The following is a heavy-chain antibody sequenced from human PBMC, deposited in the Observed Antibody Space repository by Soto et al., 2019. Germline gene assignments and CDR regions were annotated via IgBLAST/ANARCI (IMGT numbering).Heavy chain of an antibody. CDR3: ARDLVVVAATPGENYYYGMDV. J-gene: IGHJ6*02. CDR1: GGSISSGDYY. CDR2: IYYSGST. Sequence: SETLSLTCTVSGGSISSGDYYWSWIRQPPGKGLEWIGYIYYSGSTYYNPSLKSRVTISVDTSKNQFSLKLSSVTAADTAVYYCARDLVVVAATPGENYYYGMDVWGQGTTVTVS. V-gene: IGHV4-30-4*01. D-gene: IGHD2-15*01.